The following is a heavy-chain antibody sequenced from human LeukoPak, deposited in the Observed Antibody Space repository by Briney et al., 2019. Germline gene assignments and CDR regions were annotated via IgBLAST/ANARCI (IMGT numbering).Heavy chain of an antibody. CDR1: GFTFSSYS. J-gene: IGHJ5*02. Sequence: GGSLRLSCAASGFTFSSYSMNWVRQAPGKGLEWVSSISSSSSYIYYADSVKGRFTISRDNAKNSLYLQMNSLRAEDTAVYYCARGEGWYENWFDPWGQGTLVTVSS. CDR2: ISSSSSYI. CDR3: ARGEGWYENWFDP. D-gene: IGHD6-19*01. V-gene: IGHV3-21*01.